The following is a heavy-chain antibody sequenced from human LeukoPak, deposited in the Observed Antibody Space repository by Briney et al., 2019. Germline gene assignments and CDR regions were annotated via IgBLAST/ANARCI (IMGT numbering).Heavy chain of an antibody. CDR2: ISWNSGSI. J-gene: IGHJ4*02. Sequence: GGSLRLSCAASGFTFDDYAMHWVRQAPGKGLEWVSGISWNSGSIGYADSVKGRFTISRDNAKNSLYLQMNSLRAEDTALYYCAKEGSGYDLSYWGQGTLVTVSS. D-gene: IGHD5-12*01. CDR1: GFTFDDYA. CDR3: AKEGSGYDLSY. V-gene: IGHV3-9*01.